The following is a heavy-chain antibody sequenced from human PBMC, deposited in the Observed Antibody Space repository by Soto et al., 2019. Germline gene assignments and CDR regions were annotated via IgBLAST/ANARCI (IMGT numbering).Heavy chain of an antibody. D-gene: IGHD4-17*01. CDR3: ATDDYGAFAL. J-gene: IGHJ5*02. Sequence: QVQVVQSGAEVKKPGASVKVSCKPYGYTFTAYYIHWVRQAPGQGLECLGWIDPRSGVTDYAQKFQGRVIMTRDTSIKTVYMELSWLTSDDTAVYYCATDDYGAFALWGQGTLVTVSS. V-gene: IGHV1-2*02. CDR2: IDPRSGVT. CDR1: GYTFTAYY.